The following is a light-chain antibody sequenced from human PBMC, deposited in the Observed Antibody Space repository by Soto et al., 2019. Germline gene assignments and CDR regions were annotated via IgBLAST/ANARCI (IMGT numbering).Light chain of an antibody. CDR1: SSDVGGYNY. CDR3: SSYAGSNNFEV. J-gene: IGLJ1*01. CDR2: EVS. V-gene: IGLV2-8*01. Sequence: QSVLTQPPSASGSPGQSVTISCTGTSSDVGGYNYVSWYQQHPGKAPKLMIYEVSKRPSGVPDRFSGSKSGNTASLTVSGLQAEDEAAYYCSSYAGSNNFEVFGTGTKLTVL.